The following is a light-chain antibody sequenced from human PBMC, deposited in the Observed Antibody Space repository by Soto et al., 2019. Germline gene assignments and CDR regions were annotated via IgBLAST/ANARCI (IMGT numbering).Light chain of an antibody. J-gene: IGKJ1*01. CDR1: QSVSSSN. CDR2: GAS. Sequence: EIVLTQSPGTLSLSPGERATLSCRASQSVSSSNLAWYQQKPGQAPRLLIYGASSRATGIPDRFSGSGSGTDFSLTISRVEPEDFAVYYCQQYGSSRTFGQGTKVEIK. CDR3: QQYGSSRT. V-gene: IGKV3-20*01.